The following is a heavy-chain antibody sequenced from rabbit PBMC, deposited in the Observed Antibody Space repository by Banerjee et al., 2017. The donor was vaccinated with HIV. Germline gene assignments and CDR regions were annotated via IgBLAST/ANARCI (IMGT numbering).Heavy chain of an antibody. D-gene: IGHD7-1*01. CDR2: ICTGSGNT. V-gene: IGHV1S40*01. Sequence: VRQAPGKGLEWIACICTGSGNTYYASWAKGRFTISKTSSTTVTLQMTSLTVADTATYFCARGGNTAGDGAALWGPGTLVTVS. J-gene: IGHJ6*01. CDR3: ARGGNTAGDGAAL.